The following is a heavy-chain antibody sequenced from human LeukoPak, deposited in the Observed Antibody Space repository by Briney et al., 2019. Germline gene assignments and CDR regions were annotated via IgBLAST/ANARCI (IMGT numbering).Heavy chain of an antibody. CDR1: GFTFSDYY. D-gene: IGHD3-22*01. Sequence: GGSLRLSCAASGFTFSDYYMSWIRQAPGKGLEWVSYISSSGSTIYYADSVKGRFTISRDNAKNSLYLQMNSLRAEDTAVYYCARGQLGSYDSSGYYLTNSEYFQHWGQGTLVTVSS. J-gene: IGHJ1*01. CDR3: ARGQLGSYDSSGYYLTNSEYFQH. V-gene: IGHV3-11*01. CDR2: ISSSGSTI.